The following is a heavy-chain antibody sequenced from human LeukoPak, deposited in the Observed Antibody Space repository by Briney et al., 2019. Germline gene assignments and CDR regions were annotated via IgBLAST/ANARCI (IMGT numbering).Heavy chain of an antibody. CDR1: GFTFSNYW. J-gene: IGHJ4*02. D-gene: IGHD3-10*01. CDR3: ARGGHRQKEF. CDR2: IKHDGSDK. V-gene: IGHV3-7*01. Sequence: GGSLRLSCSASGFTFSNYWMTWVRQSPGKGLEWVAIIKHDGSDKYCVDSVKGRFTISRDNAKNSLYLQMSTLRAEDTAVYYCARGGHRQKEFWGQGTLVTVSS.